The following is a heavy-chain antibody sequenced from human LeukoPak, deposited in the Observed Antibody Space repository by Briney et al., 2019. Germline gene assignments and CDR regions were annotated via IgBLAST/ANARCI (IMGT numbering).Heavy chain of an antibody. J-gene: IGHJ4*02. CDR3: ARDISSGWYQRSDEFDY. V-gene: IGHV3-21*01. D-gene: IGHD6-19*01. Sequence: PGGSLRLSCAASGFTFSSYSMNWVRKAPGKGLEWVSSISSSSSYIYYADSVKGRFTISRDNAKNSLYLQMNSLRAEDTAVYYCARDISSGWYQRSDEFDYWGQGTLVTVSS. CDR1: GFTFSSYS. CDR2: ISSSSSYI.